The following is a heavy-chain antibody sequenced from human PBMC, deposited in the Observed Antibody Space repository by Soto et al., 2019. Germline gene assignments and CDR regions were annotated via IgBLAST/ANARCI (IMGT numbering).Heavy chain of an antibody. CDR3: ARQGEHSSSYFFDS. CDR2: VCYRGTT. J-gene: IGHJ4*02. V-gene: IGHV4-39*01. D-gene: IGHD6-6*01. Sequence: SETLSLTCTVSGDSIDTSSYCWGWIRQPPGKGLEWIGSVCYRGTTYYNPSLKRRLTISVDTSKRQFSLKLSSVTAADTAVFYCARQGEHSSSYFFDSWGQGTLVTVSS. CDR1: GDSIDTSSYC.